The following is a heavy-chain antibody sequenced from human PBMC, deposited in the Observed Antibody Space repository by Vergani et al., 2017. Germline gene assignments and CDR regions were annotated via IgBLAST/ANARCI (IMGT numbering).Heavy chain of an antibody. Sequence: QVQLQESGPGLVKPSETLSLTCTVSGGSISSYYWSWIRQPAGKGLEWIGRIYTSGSTNYNPSLKSRVTMSVDTSKNQFSLKLSSVTAADTAVYYCARERYDFWSGYYTWNWFDPWGQGTLVTVSS. CDR1: GGSISSYY. J-gene: IGHJ5*02. V-gene: IGHV4-4*07. CDR3: ARERYDFWSGYYTWNWFDP. D-gene: IGHD3-3*01. CDR2: IYTSGST.